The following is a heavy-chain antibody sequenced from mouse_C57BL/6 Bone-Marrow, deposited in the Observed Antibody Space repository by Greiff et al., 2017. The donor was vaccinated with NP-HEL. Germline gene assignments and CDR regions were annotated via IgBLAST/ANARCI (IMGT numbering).Heavy chain of an antibody. CDR3: ARRCDGYYFDY. CDR1: GYTFTSYW. Sequence: VQLHQPGAELVKPGASVKLSCKASGYTFTSYWMHWVKQRPGRGVEWIGRIDPTSGGTKYTEKFTSKATLTVDKPSSTAYMQLSSLTSEDSAVYYCARRCDGYYFDYWGQGTTLTVSS. V-gene: IGHV1-72*01. CDR2: IDPTSGGT. J-gene: IGHJ2*01. D-gene: IGHD2-13*01.